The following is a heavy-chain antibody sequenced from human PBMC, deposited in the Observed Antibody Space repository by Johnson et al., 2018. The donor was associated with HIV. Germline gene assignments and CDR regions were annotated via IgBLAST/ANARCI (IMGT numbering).Heavy chain of an antibody. CDR2: INWNGGST. D-gene: IGHD3-22*01. V-gene: IGHV3-20*04. CDR3: AKDLDDSSGYYRPELAFDI. CDR1: GFTFDDYA. Sequence: VQLVESGGGVVQPGGSLRLSCAASGFTFDDYAMHWVRQTPGKGLEWVSRINWNGGSTGYEESVKGRFTIYRDNAKNSLYLQMNSLRAEDTALYYCAKDLDDSSGYYRPELAFDIWGQGTMVTVSS. J-gene: IGHJ3*02.